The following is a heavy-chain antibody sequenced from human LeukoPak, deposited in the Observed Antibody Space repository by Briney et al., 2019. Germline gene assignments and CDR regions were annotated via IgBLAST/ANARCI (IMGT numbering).Heavy chain of an antibody. CDR2: INHSGST. CDR3: ASMARGWPSDY. V-gene: IGHV4-34*01. Sequence: SETLSLTCAVYGGSFSGYYWSWIRQPPGKGLEWIGEINHSGSTNYNPSLKGRVTISVDTSKNQFSLKLSSVTAADTAVYYCASMARGWPSDYWGQGTLVTVSS. J-gene: IGHJ4*02. D-gene: IGHD3-10*01. CDR1: GGSFSGYY.